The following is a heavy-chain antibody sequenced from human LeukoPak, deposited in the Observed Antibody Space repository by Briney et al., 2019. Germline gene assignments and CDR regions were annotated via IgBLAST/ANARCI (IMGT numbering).Heavy chain of an antibody. Sequence: PGGSLRLSCTASGFTVSSNYMSWVRQAPGKGLEWGSGIYSGGSTYYADAVKGRFTISRDNSKNTLYLQMNSMRAEDTAVYYCARGTSDFYDFWSGLDYWGQGTLVTVSS. D-gene: IGHD3-3*01. CDR3: ARGTSDFYDFWSGLDY. CDR2: IYSGGST. J-gene: IGHJ4*02. V-gene: IGHV3-53*01. CDR1: GFTVSSNY.